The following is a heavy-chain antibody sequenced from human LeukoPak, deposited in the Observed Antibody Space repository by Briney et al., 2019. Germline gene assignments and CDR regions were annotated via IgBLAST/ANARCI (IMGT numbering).Heavy chain of an antibody. V-gene: IGHV3-7*03. Sequence: GGSLRLSCAASGFTFSDFWMSWVRQAPGQGLEWVASINQDESEKHFVDSVKGRFTISRDNAKNSLFLQMNSLRAEDTAVYYCAKPLSGSGSYFFGAFDIWGQGTMVTVSS. D-gene: IGHD1-26*01. CDR1: GFTFSDFW. J-gene: IGHJ3*02. CDR3: AKPLSGSGSYFFGAFDI. CDR2: INQDESEK.